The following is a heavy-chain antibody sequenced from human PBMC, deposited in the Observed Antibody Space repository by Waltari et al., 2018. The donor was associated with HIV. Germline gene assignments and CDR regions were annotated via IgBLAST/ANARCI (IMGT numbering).Heavy chain of an antibody. CDR3: ARDYNYAPDY. CDR1: GFTFKNFA. CDR2: SYYEGSKK. D-gene: IGHD5-18*01. J-gene: IGHJ4*02. Sequence: QVQLVESGGGVVQPGRSLRLSCAASGFTFKNFAMNWVCKAPGKGLEWVWKSYYEGSKKFYGDSVRGRFTISRDNSKQILYLQMNSLRVEDTALYYCARDYNYAPDYWGQGTLVVVSS. V-gene: IGHV3-33*01.